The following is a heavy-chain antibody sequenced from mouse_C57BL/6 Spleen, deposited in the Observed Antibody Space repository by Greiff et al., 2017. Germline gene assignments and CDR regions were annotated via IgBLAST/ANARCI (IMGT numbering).Heavy chain of an antibody. Sequence: EVHLVESGGGLVKPGGSLKLSCAASGFTFSSYAMSWVRQTPEKRLEWVATISDGGSYTYYPDNVKGRFTISRDNAKNNLYLQMSHLKSEDTAMYYCAREYYYGSSYVPFDYGGQGTTLTVSS. CDR2: ISDGGSYT. CDR3: AREYYYGSSYVPFDY. J-gene: IGHJ2*01. CDR1: GFTFSSYA. D-gene: IGHD1-1*01. V-gene: IGHV5-4*01.